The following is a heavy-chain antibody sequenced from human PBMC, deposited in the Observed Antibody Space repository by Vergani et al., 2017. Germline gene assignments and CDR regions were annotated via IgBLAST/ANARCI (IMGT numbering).Heavy chain of an antibody. D-gene: IGHD2-2*01. Sequence: QLQESGPGLVKPSQTLSLTCTVSGGSISSGGYYWSWLRQHPGKGLEWIGYIYYSGSTYYNPSLKSRVTISVDTSKNQFSLKLSSVTAADTAVYYCARDNRDIVVVGYYYYYMDVWGKGTTVTVSS. J-gene: IGHJ6*03. V-gene: IGHV4-31*03. CDR1: GGSISSGGYY. CDR3: ARDNRDIVVVGYYYYYMDV. CDR2: IYYSGST.